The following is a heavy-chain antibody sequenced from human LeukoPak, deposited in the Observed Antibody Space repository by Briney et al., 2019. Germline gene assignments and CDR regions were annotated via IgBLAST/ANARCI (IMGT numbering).Heavy chain of an antibody. CDR3: ASGIRGY. Sequence: SETLSLTCAVYGVSFSGYYWSWIRQPPGKGLEWIGEINHSGSTNYNPSLKSRVTISVDTPKNQFSLKLSSVTAADTAVYYCASGIRGYWGQGTLVTVSS. J-gene: IGHJ4*02. D-gene: IGHD3-10*01. V-gene: IGHV4-34*01. CDR1: GVSFSGYY. CDR2: INHSGST.